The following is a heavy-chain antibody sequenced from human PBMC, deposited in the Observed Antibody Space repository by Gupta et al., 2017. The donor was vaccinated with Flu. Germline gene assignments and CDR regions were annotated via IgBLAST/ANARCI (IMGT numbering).Heavy chain of an antibody. D-gene: IGHD3-16*02. CDR2: ISGSGGST. J-gene: IGHJ4*02. V-gene: IGHV3-23*01. CDR3: AKDVGEYYDYVGGSYRPYYFDY. Sequence: EVQLLESGGGLVQPGGSLRLSCAASGFTFSSYAISWVRPAPGKGLEWVSAISGSGGSTYYADSVKGRFTISRDNSKNTLYLQMNSLRAEDTAVYYCAKDVGEYYDYVGGSYRPYYFDYWGQGTLVTVSS. CDR1: GFTFSSYA.